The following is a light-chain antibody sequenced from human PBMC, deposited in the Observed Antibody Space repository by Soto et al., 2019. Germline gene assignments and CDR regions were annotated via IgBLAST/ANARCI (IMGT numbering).Light chain of an antibody. CDR3: SSYTSSDTLV. J-gene: IGLJ3*02. V-gene: IGLV2-18*02. Sequence: QSALTQPPSVSGSPGQSLTISCIGTSSDVGSYNRVSWYRQSPGTAPKLIIYEVSNRPSGVPDRFSGSKSGNTASLTISGLQAEDEADYYCSSYTSSDTLVFGGGTKVTVL. CDR2: EVS. CDR1: SSDVGSYNR.